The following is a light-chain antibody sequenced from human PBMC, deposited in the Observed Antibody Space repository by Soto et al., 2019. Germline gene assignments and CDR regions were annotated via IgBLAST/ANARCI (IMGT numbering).Light chain of an antibody. Sequence: QSVLTQPPSVSGAPGQRVTISCTGGSSNIGAGYDVHWYQQLPGTAPKLLIYTNNNRPSGVPDRFSGSKSGASASLAITGLQAEDEADYYCQSHDIRLSGSVFGTGTKVTVL. CDR2: TNN. J-gene: IGLJ1*01. CDR3: QSHDIRLSGSV. V-gene: IGLV1-40*01. CDR1: SSNIGAGYD.